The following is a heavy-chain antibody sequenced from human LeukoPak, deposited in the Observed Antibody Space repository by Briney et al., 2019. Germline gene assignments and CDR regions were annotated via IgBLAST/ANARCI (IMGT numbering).Heavy chain of an antibody. CDR3: ARTAYCSGGSCYSWGGVAGWFDP. J-gene: IGHJ5*02. V-gene: IGHV4-31*03. CDR1: GGSISSGGYY. CDR2: IYYSGST. D-gene: IGHD2-15*01. Sequence: SETLSLTCTVSGGSISSGGYYWSWIRQHPGKGLEWIGYIYYSGSTYYNPSLKSRVTISVDTSKNQFSLRLSPVTAADTAVYYCARTAYCSGGSCYSWGGVAGWFDPWGQGTLVTVSS.